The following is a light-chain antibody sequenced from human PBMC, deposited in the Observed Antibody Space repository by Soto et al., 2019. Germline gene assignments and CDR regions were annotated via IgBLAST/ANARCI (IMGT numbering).Light chain of an antibody. V-gene: IGKV3D-15*01. Sequence: EIVMTQSPGTLSLSPGESATLSCRAGQGVTINFAWYQQKPGQAPRLLIYGASSRATGIPDRVSGSGSGKEFSLTLSRLQSEDCAVYDGQRSDNWPLTFGGGTKLDI. J-gene: IGKJ4*01. CDR2: GAS. CDR1: QGVTIN. CDR3: QRSDNWPLT.